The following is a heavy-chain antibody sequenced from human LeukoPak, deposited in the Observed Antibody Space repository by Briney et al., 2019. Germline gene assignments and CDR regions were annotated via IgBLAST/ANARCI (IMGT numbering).Heavy chain of an antibody. V-gene: IGHV3-33*01. CDR1: GFTFSSYG. Sequence: GRSLRLSCAASGFTFSSYGMHWVRRAPGKGLEWVAVIWYDGSNKYYADSVKGRFTISRDNSKNTLYPQMNSLRAEDTAVYYCARALSGSYLGYYYGMDVWGQGTTVTVSS. J-gene: IGHJ6*02. D-gene: IGHD1-26*01. CDR3: ARALSGSYLGYYYGMDV. CDR2: IWYDGSNK.